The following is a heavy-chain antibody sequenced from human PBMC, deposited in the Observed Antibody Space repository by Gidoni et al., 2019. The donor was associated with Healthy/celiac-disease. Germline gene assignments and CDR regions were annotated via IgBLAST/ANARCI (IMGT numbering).Heavy chain of an antibody. Sequence: QVQLQESGPGLVKPSETLSLTCTVSGGSISSYYWSWIRQPPGKGLAWIGYIYYSGSTNYNPSLKSRVTISVDTSKNQFSLKLSSVTAADTAVYYCARDPDYVGPGFDYWGQGTLVTVSS. CDR3: ARDPDYVGPGFDY. CDR1: GGSISSYY. D-gene: IGHD4-17*01. V-gene: IGHV4-59*01. CDR2: IYYSGST. J-gene: IGHJ4*02.